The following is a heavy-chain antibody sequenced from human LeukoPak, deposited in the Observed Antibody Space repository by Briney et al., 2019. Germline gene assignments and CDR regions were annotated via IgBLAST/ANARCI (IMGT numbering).Heavy chain of an antibody. CDR2: ISSSSSYI. V-gene: IGHV3-21*01. Sequence: PGGSLRLSCAASGLTFSSYSMNWVRQSPVKGLEWVSSISSSSSYIYYADSVKGRFTISRDNAKNSLYLQMNSLRAEDTAVYYCARANRSSWSDYWGQGTLVTVSS. CDR3: ARANRSSWSDY. D-gene: IGHD6-13*01. CDR1: GLTFSSYS. J-gene: IGHJ4*02.